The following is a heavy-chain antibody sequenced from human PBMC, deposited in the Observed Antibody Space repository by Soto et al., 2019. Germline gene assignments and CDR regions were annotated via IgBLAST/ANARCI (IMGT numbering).Heavy chain of an antibody. CDR1: GFTFSGHT. V-gene: IGHV3-21*01. J-gene: IGHJ4*02. Sequence: EVQLVESGGGLVKPGGSLRLSCAASGFTFSGHTINWVRQAPGKGLEWVSSVSSSSSYIYYADSVKGRFTVSRDNAEKSLYLKMNSLRADDTAIDYWARCMGFDGSGYAFFDSWGQGTLVTVSS. D-gene: IGHD3-10*01. CDR2: VSSSSSYI. CDR3: ARCMGFDGSGYAFFDS.